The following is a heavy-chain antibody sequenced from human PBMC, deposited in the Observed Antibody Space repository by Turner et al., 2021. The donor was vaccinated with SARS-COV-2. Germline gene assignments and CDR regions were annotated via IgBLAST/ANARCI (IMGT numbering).Heavy chain of an antibody. CDR2: IKQDGGEK. CDR1: GFAFSNYW. Sequence: EVQLVESGGGLVQPGESLRLPWVASGFAFSNYWMTWGRQAPGKGLELVANIKQDGGEKYYVDSVQGRFTISRDNAENSLYLQMNSLRVEDTAMYYCVSKGQVAVAGFDSWGQGTLVTVSS. CDR3: VSKGQVAVAGFDS. V-gene: IGHV3-7*01. D-gene: IGHD6-19*01. J-gene: IGHJ4*02.